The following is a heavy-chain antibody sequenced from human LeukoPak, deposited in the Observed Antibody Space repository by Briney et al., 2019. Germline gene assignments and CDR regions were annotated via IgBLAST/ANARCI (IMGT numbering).Heavy chain of an antibody. J-gene: IGHJ3*02. CDR3: ATALDTAMAYDAFNI. CDR2: INSDGSST. D-gene: IGHD5-18*01. Sequence: PGGSLRLSCAASGFTFSSYWMHWVRQAPGKGLVWVSRINSDGSSTTYADSVKGRFTISRDNAKNTLYLQMNSLRAEDTAVYYCATALDTAMAYDAFNIWGQGTMVTASS. CDR1: GFTFSSYW. V-gene: IGHV3-74*01.